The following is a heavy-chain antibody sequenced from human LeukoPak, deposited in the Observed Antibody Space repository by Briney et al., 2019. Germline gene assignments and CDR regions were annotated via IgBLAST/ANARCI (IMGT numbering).Heavy chain of an antibody. V-gene: IGHV3-23*01. CDR1: GFIFSKNA. J-gene: IGHJ5*02. CDR2: ISGNGDTT. D-gene: IGHD1-1*01. CDR3: AKSGSSTGTTHRQFDP. Sequence: GGSLRLSCAASGFIFSKNAMSWVRQAPGKGLEWVSGISGNGDTTYYADSVKGRFTVSRDNSKNTLYLQMNSLRVEDTAVYYCAKSGSSTGTTHRQFDPWGQGTLVIISS.